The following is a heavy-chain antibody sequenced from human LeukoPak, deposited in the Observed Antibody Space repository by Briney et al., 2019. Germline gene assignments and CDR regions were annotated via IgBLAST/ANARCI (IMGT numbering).Heavy chain of an antibody. Sequence: ASVKVSCKASGYTFTSCGISWVRQAPGQGLEWMGWISAYNGNTNYAQKLQGRVTMTTDTSTSTAYMELRSLRSDDTAVYYCARDQSYYGSGSYYKGAWFDPWGQGTLVTVSS. CDR3: ARDQSYYGSGSYYKGAWFDP. V-gene: IGHV1-18*04. CDR2: ISAYNGNT. J-gene: IGHJ5*02. CDR1: GYTFTSCG. D-gene: IGHD3-10*01.